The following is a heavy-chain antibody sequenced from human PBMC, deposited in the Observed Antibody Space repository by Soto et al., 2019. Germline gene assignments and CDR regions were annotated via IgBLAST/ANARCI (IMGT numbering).Heavy chain of an antibody. Sequence: QVQLVQSGAEVKKPGSSVKVSCKASGGTFRTSAISWVRQAPGQGLEWVGGIMPVFRRPKYAQNFQDRVTITADESTSTAYMELNSLKSDDTAVYYCARDKDRLQLGANYYFILDVWGQGTAVTVSS. CDR3: ARDKDRLQLGANYYFILDV. J-gene: IGHJ6*02. V-gene: IGHV1-69*12. CDR1: GGTFRTSA. D-gene: IGHD1-1*01. CDR2: IMPVFRRP.